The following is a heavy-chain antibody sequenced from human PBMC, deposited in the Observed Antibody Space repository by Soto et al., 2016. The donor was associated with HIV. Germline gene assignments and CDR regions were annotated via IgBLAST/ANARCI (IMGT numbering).Heavy chain of an antibody. D-gene: IGHD3-22*01. CDR2: ISSNNGNR. J-gene: IGHJ6*02. Sequence: QVQLVQSGAEVKKPGASVKVSCKASGYRFTSYGISWVRQAPGQGLEWMGWISSNNGNRKFAQKFQGRVSMSTHTSTSTSYMEVRRLRSDDTAVHYCARDGEGDRRGYSPDHYYGMDVWGQGTTVTVSS. CDR1: GYRFTSYG. V-gene: IGHV1-18*01. CDR3: ARDGEGDRRGYSPDHYYGMDV.